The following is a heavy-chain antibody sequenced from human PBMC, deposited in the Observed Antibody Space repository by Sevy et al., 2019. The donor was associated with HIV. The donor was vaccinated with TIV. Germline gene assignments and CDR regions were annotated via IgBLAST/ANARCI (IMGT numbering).Heavy chain of an antibody. CDR2: ISGGGGNT. D-gene: IGHD3-3*01. Sequence: GGSLRLSCAASGFTFSTYAMSWVRQAPGKGLEWVSAISGGGGNTYYADSVKGRLTISRDNSKNTVYLQMNSLRAEDTAVYYCANSKGDDFWSGYNNWFDPWGQGTLVTVSS. V-gene: IGHV3-23*01. CDR3: ANSKGDDFWSGYNNWFDP. J-gene: IGHJ5*02. CDR1: GFTFSTYA.